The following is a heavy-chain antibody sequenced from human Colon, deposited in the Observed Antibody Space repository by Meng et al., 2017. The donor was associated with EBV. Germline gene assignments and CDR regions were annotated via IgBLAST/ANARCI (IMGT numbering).Heavy chain of an antibody. CDR2: INHSGST. Sequence: QVQLQQGGAGLLKPSETLSLTCAVYGGSFSGHYWTWIRQPPGKGLEWIGEINHSGSTNYNPSLKSRVTISTDTSKNQFSLKVKSVTAADTAVYFCASLYGDFAFWGQGTLVTVSS. J-gene: IGHJ4*02. CDR3: ASLYGDFAF. V-gene: IGHV4-34*01. CDR1: GGSFSGHY. D-gene: IGHD4-17*01.